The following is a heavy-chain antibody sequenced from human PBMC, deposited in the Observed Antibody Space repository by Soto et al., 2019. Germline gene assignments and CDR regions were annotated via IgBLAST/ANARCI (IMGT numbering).Heavy chain of an antibody. CDR3: ARGIATGQRDP. CDR2: INPDNGNT. D-gene: IGHD2-15*01. CDR1: GYTFTRYT. Sequence: QVQLVQSGAEVKKPGASVKISCKASGYTFTRYTMNWVRQAPGQRLEWMGWINPDNGNTKSSQKFQDRVIITRDTSAITAYMALSSLRSEDTAVYYCARGIATGQRDPLGQGTLVTVSS. V-gene: IGHV1-3*01. J-gene: IGHJ5*02.